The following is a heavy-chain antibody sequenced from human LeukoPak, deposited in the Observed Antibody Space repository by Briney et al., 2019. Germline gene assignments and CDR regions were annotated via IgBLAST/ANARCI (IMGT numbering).Heavy chain of an antibody. CDR2: IYNSGST. V-gene: IGHV4-59*01. Sequence: SETLSLTCTVSGGSISGYLWSWVRQPPGKGLEWIGYIYNSGSTKYNASLKSRVTISLDTSQNQFSLKLSSVSAADTAVYYCARANYFDYWGQGTLVTVSS. J-gene: IGHJ4*02. CDR1: GGSISGYL. CDR3: ARANYFDY.